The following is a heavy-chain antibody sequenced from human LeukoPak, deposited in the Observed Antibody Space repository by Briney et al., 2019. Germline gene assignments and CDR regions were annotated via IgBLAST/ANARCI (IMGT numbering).Heavy chain of an antibody. CDR3: ARWRSVTTGYYYGMDV. CDR2: IGSSGSTL. J-gene: IGHJ6*02. CDR1: GFTFRSYE. Sequence: GGSLRLSCAASGFTFRSYEMNWVRQAPGKGLEWVSYIGSSGSTLYYAESVKGRFTISRDNAKNSLYLQMNSLRAEDTAVYYCARWRSVTTGYYYGMDVWGQGTSVTVSS. V-gene: IGHV3-48*03. D-gene: IGHD4-17*01.